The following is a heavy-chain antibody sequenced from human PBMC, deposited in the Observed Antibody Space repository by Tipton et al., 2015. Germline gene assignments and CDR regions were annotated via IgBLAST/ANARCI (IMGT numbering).Heavy chain of an antibody. Sequence: TLSLTCTVSGDSISTVSYHWTWIRQPPGKGLEFLGSIYRLGGSLYNPSLQSRLSISIDTSNNQFSLNMHSVTAADTAVYYCAAGTPFDYWGQGTLVTVSS. V-gene: IGHV4-39*01. CDR1: GDSISTVSYH. CDR2: IYRLGGS. D-gene: IGHD3-10*01. CDR3: AAGTPFDY. J-gene: IGHJ4*02.